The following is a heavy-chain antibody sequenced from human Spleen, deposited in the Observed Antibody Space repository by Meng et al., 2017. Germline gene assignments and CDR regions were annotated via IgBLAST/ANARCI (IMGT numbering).Heavy chain of an antibody. D-gene: IGHD2-15*01. CDR3: TREIVVVVGAGDY. CDR2: IRSKVYGGTT. Sequence: GESLKISCTASGFTFGDYAMSWVRQAPGKGLEWVGFIRSKVYGGTTEYAASVKGRFTSSRDDSKSIAYLQMNSLKTEDTAVYYCTREIVVVVGAGDYWGQGTLVTVSS. J-gene: IGHJ4*02. V-gene: IGHV3-49*04. CDR1: GFTFGDYA.